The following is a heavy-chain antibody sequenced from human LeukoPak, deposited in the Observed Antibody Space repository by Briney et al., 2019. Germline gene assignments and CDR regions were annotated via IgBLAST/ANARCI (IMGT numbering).Heavy chain of an antibody. CDR2: IKQDGSEK. D-gene: IGHD1-7*01. CDR1: GFIFSNYW. V-gene: IGHV3-7*01. Sequence: GGSLRLSCAASGFIFSNYWMSWVRQAPGKGLEWVANIKQDGSEKYCVDSVKGRFSISRDNAKNSLYLQMNSLRAEDTAVYYCARELELYVSGYYCYYMDVWGKGTTVTVSS. J-gene: IGHJ6*03. CDR3: ARELELYVSGYYCYYMDV.